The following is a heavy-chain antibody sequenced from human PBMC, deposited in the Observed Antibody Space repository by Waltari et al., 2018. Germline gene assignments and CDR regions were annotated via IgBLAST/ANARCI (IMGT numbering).Heavy chain of an antibody. J-gene: IGHJ5*02. CDR2: IRQDGSRK. V-gene: IGHV3-7*03. D-gene: IGHD2-15*01. CDR3: ARDGTVVTPAWFDP. Sequence: EVQLVEPGGGWAKPGGSRSLSCPASGFPFSSYGMSWVRQAPGKGLEWVANIRQDGSRKYYVDSVKGRFTISRDNAKNSLYLQMNSLRAEDTAVYYCARDGTVVTPAWFDPWGQGTLVTVSS. CDR1: GFPFSSYG.